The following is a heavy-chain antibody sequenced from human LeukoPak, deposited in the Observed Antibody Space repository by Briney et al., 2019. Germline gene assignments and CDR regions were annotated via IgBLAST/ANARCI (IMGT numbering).Heavy chain of an antibody. CDR1: GGTFSSYA. V-gene: IGHV1-69*13. D-gene: IGHD3-22*01. CDR3: ARDYYDSSGPVNDDY. CDR2: IIPIFGTA. Sequence: GASVKVSCKASGGTFSSYAISWVRQAPGQGLEWMGGIIPIFGTANYAQKFQGRVTITADESTSTAYMELSSLRSEGTAVYYCARDYYDSSGPVNDDYWGQGTLVTVSS. J-gene: IGHJ4*02.